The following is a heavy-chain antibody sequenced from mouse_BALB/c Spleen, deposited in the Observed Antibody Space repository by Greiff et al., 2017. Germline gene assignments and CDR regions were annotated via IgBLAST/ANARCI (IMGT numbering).Heavy chain of an antibody. CDR1: GYTFTSYW. J-gene: IGHJ4*01. D-gene: IGHD2-2*01. Sequence: EVQLQQSGTVLARPGASVKMSCKASGYTFTSYWMHWVKQRPGQGLEWIGAIYPGNSDTSYNQKFKGKAKLTAVTSTSTAYMELSSLTNEDSAVYYCTRTGDGYDEDAMDYWGQGTSVTVSS. CDR3: TRTGDGYDEDAMDY. V-gene: IGHV1-5*01. CDR2: IYPGNSDT.